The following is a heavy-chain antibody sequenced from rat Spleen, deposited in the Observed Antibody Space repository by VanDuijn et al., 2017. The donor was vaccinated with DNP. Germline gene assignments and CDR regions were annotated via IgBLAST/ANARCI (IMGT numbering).Heavy chain of an antibody. V-gene: IGHV5-27*01. J-gene: IGHJ4*01. CDR1: GFTFSNYV. D-gene: IGHD4-1*01. Sequence: EVQLVESGGGLVQPGRSLKLSCAASGFTFSNYVMTWVRQAPEKGLEWVATISTNDGSTYYRDSVKGRFNISRDNAKSTLYLQMDSLRSEDTATEYCIRGKRRAMDAWGQGTSVTVSS. CDR3: IRGKRRAMDA. CDR2: ISTNDGST.